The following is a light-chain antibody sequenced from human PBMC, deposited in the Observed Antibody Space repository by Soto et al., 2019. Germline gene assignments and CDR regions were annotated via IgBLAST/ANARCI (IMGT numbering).Light chain of an antibody. CDR3: QQSYSTTWT. V-gene: IGKV1-39*01. Sequence: DIQMTQSPSSLSASVGDRVTITRRASQGISTYLNWYQQKPGKAPKLLIYAASSLQSGVPSRFSGSGSETDFTLTISSLQPEDFATYSCQQSYSTTWTVGQGTKVDIK. CDR1: QGISTY. CDR2: AAS. J-gene: IGKJ1*01.